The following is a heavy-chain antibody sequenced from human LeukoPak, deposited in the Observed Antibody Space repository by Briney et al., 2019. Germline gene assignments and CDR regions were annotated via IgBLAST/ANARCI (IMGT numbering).Heavy chain of an antibody. CDR2: ISGSGGGT. V-gene: IGHV3-23*01. Sequence: GGSLRLSCATSGFTFSSSAMSWVRQPPGKGLAWVSTISGSGGGTYYADSVEGRFTISRDNSKNTLFLQMSSLRADDTAVYYCAKLNYGSGSYYDEDYWGQGTLVTVSS. D-gene: IGHD3-10*01. J-gene: IGHJ4*02. CDR3: AKLNYGSGSYYDEDY. CDR1: GFTFSSSA.